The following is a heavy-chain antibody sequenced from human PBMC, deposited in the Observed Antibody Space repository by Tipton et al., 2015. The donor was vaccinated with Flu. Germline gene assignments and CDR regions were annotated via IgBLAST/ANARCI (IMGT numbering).Heavy chain of an antibody. Sequence: SLRLSCVASEFTFSTYGMHWVRQTPGKGLEWVAFIRFDGSDKYYADSVRGRFTISRDNSRNTLYLQMNSLRAEDTAVYYCAKVIPELVAGLDYWGQGTLVTVSS. J-gene: IGHJ4*02. CDR2: IRFDGSDK. D-gene: IGHD6-19*01. CDR3: AKVIPELVAGLDY. CDR1: EFTFSTYG. V-gene: IGHV3-30*02.